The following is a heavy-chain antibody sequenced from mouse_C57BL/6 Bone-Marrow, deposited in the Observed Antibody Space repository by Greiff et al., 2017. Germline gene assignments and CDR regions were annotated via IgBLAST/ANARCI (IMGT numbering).Heavy chain of an antibody. CDR2: INPSNGGT. CDR1: GYTFTSYW. Sequence: QVQLQQPGTELVKPGASVKLSCKASGYTFTSYWMHWVKQRPGQGLEWIGNINPSNGGTNYNEKFKSKATLTVDKSSSTAYMQLSSLTSEDSAVSYCARSIYYDYDGYAMDYWGQGTSVTVSS. CDR3: ARSIYYDYDGYAMDY. J-gene: IGHJ4*01. V-gene: IGHV1-53*01. D-gene: IGHD2-4*01.